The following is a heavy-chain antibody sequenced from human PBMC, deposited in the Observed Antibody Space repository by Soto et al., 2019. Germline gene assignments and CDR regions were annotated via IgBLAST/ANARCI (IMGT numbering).Heavy chain of an antibody. J-gene: IGHJ5*02. CDR1: GGTFSSSA. CDR3: AIARRTSSLGFDP. V-gene: IGHV1-69*12. Sequence: QVQLVQSGAEVKKVGSSVKVSCKGSGGTFSSSAMSWMRQAPGQGLEWMGGITATFGAVNYAQKFQGRLTITADEFTDTAYMELSSLTSEDSAVYYCAIARRTSSLGFDPWGQGTLVSVSS. D-gene: IGHD6-6*01. CDR2: ITATFGAV.